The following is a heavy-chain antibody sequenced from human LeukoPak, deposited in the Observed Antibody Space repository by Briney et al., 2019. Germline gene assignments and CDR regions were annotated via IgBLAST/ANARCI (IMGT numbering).Heavy chain of an antibody. CDR1: GFTFSDYY. J-gene: IGHJ4*02. Sequence: GGSLRLSCAASGFTFSDYYMSWIRQAPGKGLEWVLYISSGGSTIHHADSVKGRFTISRDNSKNTLYLQMNSLRAEDTAVYYCAKKGYSSSELDYWGQGTLVTVSS. CDR2: ISSGGSTI. D-gene: IGHD6-6*01. V-gene: IGHV3-11*04. CDR3: AKKGYSSSELDY.